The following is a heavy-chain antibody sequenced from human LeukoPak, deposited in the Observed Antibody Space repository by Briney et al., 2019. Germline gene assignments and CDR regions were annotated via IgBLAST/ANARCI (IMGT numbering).Heavy chain of an antibody. CDR3: ARAAYYYDSSGYYYEDY. V-gene: IGHV1-2*04. D-gene: IGHD3-22*01. J-gene: IGHJ4*02. CDR2: INPNSGGT. Sequence: ASVKVSCKASGYTFTGYYMHWVRQAPGQGLEWMGWINPNSGGTNYAQKFQGWVTMTRDTSISTAYMELSRLRSDDTAVYYCARAAYYYDSSGYYYEDYWGQGTLVTVSS. CDR1: GYTFTGYY.